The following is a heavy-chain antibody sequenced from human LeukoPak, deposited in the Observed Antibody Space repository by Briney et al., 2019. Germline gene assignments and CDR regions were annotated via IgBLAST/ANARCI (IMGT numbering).Heavy chain of an antibody. CDR3: ARVGGGGYSYGFPDYYYYYYMDV. D-gene: IGHD5-18*01. CDR2: INWNGGST. CDR1: GFTFDDYG. V-gene: IGHV3-20*04. J-gene: IGHJ6*03. Sequence: GGSLRLSCAASGFTFDDYGMSWVRQAPGKGPEWVSGINWNGGSTGYADSVKGRFTISRDNAKNSLYLEMNSLRAEDTALYYCARVGGGGYSYGFPDYYYYYYMDVWGKGTTVTVSS.